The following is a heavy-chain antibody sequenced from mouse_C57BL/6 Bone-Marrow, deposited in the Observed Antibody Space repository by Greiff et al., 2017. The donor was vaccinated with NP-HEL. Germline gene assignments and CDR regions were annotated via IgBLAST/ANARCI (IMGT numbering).Heavy chain of an antibody. CDR1: GYTFTDYY. V-gene: IGHV1-76*01. D-gene: IGHD2-1*01. Sequence: QVQLQQSGAELVRPGASVKLSCKASGYTFTDYYINWVKQRPGQGLEWIARIYPGSGNTYYNEKFKGKATLTAEKSSSTAYMQLSSLTSEDSAVYFCARNYGNYVDYWGQGTTLTVSS. CDR3: ARNYGNYVDY. J-gene: IGHJ2*01. CDR2: IYPGSGNT.